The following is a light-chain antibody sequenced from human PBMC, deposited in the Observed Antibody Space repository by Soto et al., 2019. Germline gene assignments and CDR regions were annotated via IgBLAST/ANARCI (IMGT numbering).Light chain of an antibody. CDR3: QQYNDWPPWT. V-gene: IGKV3-15*01. J-gene: IGKJ1*01. CDR1: QSIRSD. CDR2: GAS. Sequence: EIVMTQSPASLSFSPGERVTLSCRASQSIRSDLAWYQQKRGQPPELLIYGASIRATGVPARFTGSGSGTEFTLTISSLQSEDFALYYCQQYNDWPPWTFGQGTTVEI.